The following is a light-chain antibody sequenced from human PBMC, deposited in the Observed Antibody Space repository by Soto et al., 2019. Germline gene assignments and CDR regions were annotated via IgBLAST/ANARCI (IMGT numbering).Light chain of an antibody. CDR2: GDD. CDR1: SSNIGAGYD. J-gene: IGLJ1*01. V-gene: IGLV1-40*01. CDR3: QSYDNRLSGYV. Sequence: QSVLTQPPSVSGAPGQRVTISCTGSSSNIGAGYDVHWYRHLPGSAPKVVIYGDDNRPSGVPDRFSGSKSGTSASLAITGLQAEDEADYYCQSYDNRLSGYVFGTGTKLTVL.